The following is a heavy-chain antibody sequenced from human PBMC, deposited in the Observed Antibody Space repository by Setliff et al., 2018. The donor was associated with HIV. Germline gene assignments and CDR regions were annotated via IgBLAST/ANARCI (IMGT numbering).Heavy chain of an antibody. CDR3: ARVDMGYYYDSSGYSHFDH. CDR2: IYPDESDS. J-gene: IGHJ4*02. D-gene: IGHD3-22*01. Sequence: GESLKISCKGSGYSFPTYWIAWVSQMPGKGLEWMGVIYPDESDSRYSPSFRGQVTISADKSINTAYLQWSSLKASDTAMYYCARVDMGYYYDSSGYSHFDHWGQGPLVTVSS. V-gene: IGHV5-51*01. CDR1: GYSFPTYW.